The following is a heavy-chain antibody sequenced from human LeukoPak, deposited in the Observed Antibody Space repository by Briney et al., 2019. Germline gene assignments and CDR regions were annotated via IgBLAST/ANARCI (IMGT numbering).Heavy chain of an antibody. D-gene: IGHD6-13*01. V-gene: IGHV3-23*01. J-gene: IGHJ4*02. CDR1: GFTFSSYA. Sequence: GGSLRLSCAASGFTFSSYAMSWVRQAPGKGLGWVSAISGSGGSTYYADSVKGRFTISRDNSKNTLYLQMNSLRAEDTAVYYCAKDGDRTTAAGAFDHWGQGTLVTVSS. CDR2: ISGSGGST. CDR3: AKDGDRTTAAGAFDH.